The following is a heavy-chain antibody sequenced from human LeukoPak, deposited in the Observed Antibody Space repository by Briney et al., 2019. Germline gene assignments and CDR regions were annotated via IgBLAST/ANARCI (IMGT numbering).Heavy chain of an antibody. V-gene: IGHV3-11*01. D-gene: IGHD6-13*01. J-gene: IGHJ4*02. CDR3: AKDILAAGLFFDY. Sequence: GGSLRLSCAASGFIFSDYYMGWVRQAPGKGLEWVSYISNKGSSSTTYYADSVKGRFTISRDDAQNSLYLQMNSLRTDDTAVYYCAKDILAAGLFFDYWGQGILVTVSS. CDR2: ISNKGSSSTT. CDR1: GFIFSDYY.